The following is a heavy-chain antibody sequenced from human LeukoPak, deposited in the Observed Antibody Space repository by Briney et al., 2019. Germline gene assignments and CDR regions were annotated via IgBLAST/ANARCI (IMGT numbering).Heavy chain of an antibody. J-gene: IGHJ4*02. CDR3: ARAVHGGFLYYFDY. Sequence: ASVKVSCKASGGTFSSYAISWVRQAPGQGLEWMGRIIPILGIANYAQKFQGRVTITADKSTSTAYMELSSLRSEDTAVYYCARAVHGGFLYYFDYWGQGTLVTVSS. V-gene: IGHV1-69*04. D-gene: IGHD3-3*01. CDR1: GGTFSSYA. CDR2: IIPILGIA.